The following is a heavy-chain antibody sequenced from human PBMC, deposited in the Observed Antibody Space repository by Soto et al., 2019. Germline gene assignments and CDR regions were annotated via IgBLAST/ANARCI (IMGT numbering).Heavy chain of an antibody. Sequence: QVQLVESGGGVVQPGRSLRLSCAASGFTFSSYGMHWVRQAPGKGLEWVAVIWYDGSNKYYADSVKGRFTISRDNSKNTLYLQMNTLRAEDTAVYYCERGLRYFDYWGQGTLVTVSS. CDR3: ERGLRYFDY. D-gene: IGHD5-12*01. CDR1: GFTFSSYG. J-gene: IGHJ4*02. V-gene: IGHV3-33*01. CDR2: IWYDGSNK.